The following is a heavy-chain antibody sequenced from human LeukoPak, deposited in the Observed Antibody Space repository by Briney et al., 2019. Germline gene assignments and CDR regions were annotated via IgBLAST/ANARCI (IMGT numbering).Heavy chain of an antibody. CDR2: ISSTGGST. D-gene: IGHD3-22*01. CDR1: GFTFSNYA. V-gene: IGHV3-64D*06. CDR3: VKECLVIINYYFDY. Sequence: GGSLRLSCSASGFTFSNYAMHWVRQAPGKGLEYVSVISSTGGSTYYAESVKGRFTVSRDNSKNTLYLQMSSLRAEDTAVYYCVKECLVIINYYFDYWGQGTLVTVSS. J-gene: IGHJ4*02.